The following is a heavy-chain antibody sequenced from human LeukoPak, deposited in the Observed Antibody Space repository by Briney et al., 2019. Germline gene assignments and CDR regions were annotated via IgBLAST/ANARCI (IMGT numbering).Heavy chain of an antibody. Sequence: PGGSLRLSCAASGFTFSSYSMNWVRQAPGKGLEWVSYISSSSSTIYYADSVKGRFTISRDNAKNSLYLQMNSLRAEDTAVYYCARTYSSSWYPLDYWGQGTLVTVSS. CDR2: ISSSSSTI. CDR1: GFTFSSYS. J-gene: IGHJ4*02. D-gene: IGHD6-13*01. V-gene: IGHV3-48*01. CDR3: ARTYSSSWYPLDY.